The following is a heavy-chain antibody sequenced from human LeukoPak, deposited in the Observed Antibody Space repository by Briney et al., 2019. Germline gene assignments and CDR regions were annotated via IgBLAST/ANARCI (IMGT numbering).Heavy chain of an antibody. Sequence: PSGTLSLTCAVSGGSISSSNWWSWVRQPPGKGLEWIGEIYHSGSTNYNPSLKSRVTISVDTSKNQFSLKLSSVTAADTAVYYCARERRIDDYVWGSYRPVAFDIWGQGTMVTVSS. CDR3: ARERRIDDYVWGSYRPVAFDI. CDR2: IYHSGST. D-gene: IGHD3-16*02. V-gene: IGHV4-4*02. J-gene: IGHJ3*02. CDR1: GGSISSSNW.